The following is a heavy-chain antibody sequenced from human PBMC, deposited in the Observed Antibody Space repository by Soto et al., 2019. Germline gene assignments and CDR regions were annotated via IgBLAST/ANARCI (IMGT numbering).Heavy chain of an antibody. CDR2: ISHSGST. CDR3: ARSAVAVAAADY. CDR1: GGSFSGYY. V-gene: IGHV4-34*01. D-gene: IGHD6-19*01. Sequence: SETLSLTWAVYGGSFSGYYWSWIRQPPGKGLEWIGEISHSGSTNYNPSLKSRVTISVDTSKNQFSLKLSSVTAADTAVYYCARSAVAVAAADYWGQGTLVTVSS. J-gene: IGHJ4*02.